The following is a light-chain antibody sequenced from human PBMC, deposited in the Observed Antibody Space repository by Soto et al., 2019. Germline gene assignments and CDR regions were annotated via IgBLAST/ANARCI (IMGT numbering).Light chain of an antibody. V-gene: IGKV1-5*03. CDR2: KAS. CDR1: QSISSW. CDR3: QQYNSNSA. J-gene: IGKJ1*01. Sequence: DIQMTQSPSTLSASVGDRVTINCRASQSISSWLAWYQQKPGTAPKLLIYKASTLESGVPSRFSGSGSGTEFPLTISSLQPDDFATYYCQQYNSNSAFGQGTKVEIK.